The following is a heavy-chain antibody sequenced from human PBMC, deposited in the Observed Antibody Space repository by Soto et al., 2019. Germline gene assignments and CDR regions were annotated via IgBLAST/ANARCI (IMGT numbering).Heavy chain of an antibody. Sequence: QIQLQESDPGLVRPSQTLSLTCTVSGGSLNSEHYHWTWIRQAPGKVLEWIGYIHYTGSVRYNPSLQRRITMSVDTSKNLFSLNLSSVTAADTAVYFCVREDDGGDRDYYGLDVWGQGTMVTVSS. CDR2: IHYTGSV. CDR3: VREDDGGDRDYYGLDV. J-gene: IGHJ6*02. CDR1: GGSLNSEHYH. D-gene: IGHD2-21*02. V-gene: IGHV4-30-4*01.